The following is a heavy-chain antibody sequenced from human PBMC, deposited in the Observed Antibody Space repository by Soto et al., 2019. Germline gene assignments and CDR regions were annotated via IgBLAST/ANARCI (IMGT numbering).Heavy chain of an antibody. CDR1: GFTFSSSG. CDR2: ISIRGDYR. J-gene: IGHJ3*01. V-gene: IGHV3-23*01. CDR3: ANHGGFDF. Sequence: EGQLLQSGGGLVQPGESLRLSCAASGFTFSSSGMSWVRQAPGKGLEWVSSISIRGDYRYYADSVKGRFTISRDTSKNTLYLHMGSLTAEYTALDYCANHGGFDFWGQGTMVAVSS. D-gene: IGHD4-17*01.